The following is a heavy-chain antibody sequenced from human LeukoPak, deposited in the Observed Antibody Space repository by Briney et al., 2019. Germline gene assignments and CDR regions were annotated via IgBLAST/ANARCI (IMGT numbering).Heavy chain of an antibody. CDR3: ARDGAAAGNPPIGY. CDR2: INPSGGST. J-gene: IGHJ4*02. D-gene: IGHD6-13*01. CDR1: GGTFGSYA. Sequence: ASVKVSCKASGGTFGSYAISWVRQAPGQGLEWMGIINPSGGSTSYAQKFQGRVTMTRDTSTSTVYMELSSLRSEDTAVYYCARDGAAAGNPPIGYWGQGTLVTVSS. V-gene: IGHV1-46*01.